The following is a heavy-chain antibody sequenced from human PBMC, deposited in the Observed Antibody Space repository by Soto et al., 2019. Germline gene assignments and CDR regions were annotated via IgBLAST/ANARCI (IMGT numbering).Heavy chain of an antibody. Sequence: GASVKVSCTASGGTFSSYAISWVRQAPGQGLEWMGGIIPILGTANYAPKFQGRATISADESTSTAYLKVSSLRSADTAVYYCARSAESGGGRLGPYGMGVWGQGTTVTVSS. J-gene: IGHJ6*02. D-gene: IGHD2-15*01. V-gene: IGHV1-69*13. CDR1: GGTFSSYA. CDR3: ARSAESGGGRLGPYGMGV. CDR2: IIPILGTA.